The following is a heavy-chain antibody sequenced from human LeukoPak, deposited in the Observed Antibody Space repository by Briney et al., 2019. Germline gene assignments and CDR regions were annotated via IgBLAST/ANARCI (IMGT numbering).Heavy chain of an antibody. J-gene: IGHJ5*02. CDR2: ISSSSSYI. V-gene: IGHV3-21*01. Sequence: GGSLRLSCAASGFTLSHYSMNWVRQAPGKGLEWVSSISSSSSYIYYADSVKGRFTISRDNAKNSLYLQMNSLRAEDTAVYYCARGRDNWFDPWGQGTLVTVSS. CDR3: ARGRDNWFDP. CDR1: GFTLSHYS.